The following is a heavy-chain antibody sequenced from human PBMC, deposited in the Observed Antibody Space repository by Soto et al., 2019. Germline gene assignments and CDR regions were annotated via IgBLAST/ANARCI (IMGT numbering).Heavy chain of an antibody. CDR3: AKDWIQLWTPTPGRFDY. CDR2: ISYDGSNK. CDR1: GFTFSSYG. D-gene: IGHD5-18*01. V-gene: IGHV3-30*18. J-gene: IGHJ4*02. Sequence: PGGSLRLSCAASGFTFSSYGMHWVRQAPGKGLEWVAVISYDGSNKYYADSVKGRFTISRDNSRNTLYLQMNSLRAEDTAVYYCAKDWIQLWTPTPGRFDYWGQGTLVTVSS.